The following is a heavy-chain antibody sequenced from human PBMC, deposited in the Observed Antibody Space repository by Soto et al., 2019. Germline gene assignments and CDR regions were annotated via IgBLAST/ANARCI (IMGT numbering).Heavy chain of an antibody. CDR2: IIPILGIA. Sequence: QVQLVQSGAEVKKPGSSVKVSCKASGGTFSSYTISWVRQAPGQGLEWMGRIIPILGIANYAQKFRGRVTITADKSTSTAYMELSSLRSEDTAVYYCARSDAELGYCSGGSCYPYYFDYWGQGTLVTVSS. V-gene: IGHV1-69*02. J-gene: IGHJ4*02. D-gene: IGHD2-15*01. CDR3: ARSDAELGYCSGGSCYPYYFDY. CDR1: GGTFSSYT.